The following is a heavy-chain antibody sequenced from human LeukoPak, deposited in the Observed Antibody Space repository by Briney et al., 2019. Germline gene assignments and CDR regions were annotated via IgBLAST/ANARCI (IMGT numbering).Heavy chain of an antibody. J-gene: IGHJ5*02. CDR2: INSDGSST. CDR3: ARAAAETGAFRDNWFDP. V-gene: IGHV3-74*01. CDR1: GFTFSSYW. D-gene: IGHD6-19*01. Sequence: GGSLGLSCAASGFTFSSYWMHWVRQAPGKGLVWVSRINSDGSSTSYADSVKGRFTISRDNAKNTLYLQMNSLRAEDTAVYYCARAAAETGAFRDNWFDPWGQGTLVTVSS.